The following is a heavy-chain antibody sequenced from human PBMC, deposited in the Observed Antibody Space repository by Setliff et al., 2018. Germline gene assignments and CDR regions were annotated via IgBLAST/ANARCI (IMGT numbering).Heavy chain of an antibody. CDR2: IFDNGST. D-gene: IGHD2-21*01. CDR1: GYSINSPFT. V-gene: IGHV4-38-2*01. J-gene: IGHJ4*02. Sequence: ETLSLTCAVSGYSINSPFTWGWIRQPPGKGLEWIGTIFDNGSTFYNPSLNSRVTMSIDTPKKEFSLRLSSVTAADTAVYYCASQRLARYFESWGQGILVTVSS. CDR3: ASQRLARYFES.